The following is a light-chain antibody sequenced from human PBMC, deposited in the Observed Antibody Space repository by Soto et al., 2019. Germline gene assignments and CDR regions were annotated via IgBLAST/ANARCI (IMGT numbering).Light chain of an antibody. CDR2: DAS. CDR1: QNINNY. Sequence: DIQMTQSPSSLSASVGDRVTITCQASQNINNYLNWYQQKPGKAPKLLIYDASSLESGVPSRFSGSGSGTEFTLTISSLQPDDFATYYCQQYNSYSTWTFGQGTKVDNK. J-gene: IGKJ1*01. CDR3: QQYNSYSTWT. V-gene: IGKV1-5*01.